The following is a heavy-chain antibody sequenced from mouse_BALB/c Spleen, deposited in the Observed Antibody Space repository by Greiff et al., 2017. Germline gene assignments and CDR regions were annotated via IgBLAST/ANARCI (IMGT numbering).Heavy chain of an antibody. CDR3: ARNDYDGFAY. Sequence: QVQLKQPGAELVKPGASVKLSCKASGYTFTSYWMHWVKQRPGQGLEWIGEIDPSDSYTNYNQKFKGKATLTVDKSSSTAYMQLSSLTSEDSAVYYCARNDYDGFAYWGQGTLVTVSA. V-gene: IGHV1-69*02. CDR2: IDPSDSYT. CDR1: GYTFTSYW. J-gene: IGHJ3*01. D-gene: IGHD2-4*01.